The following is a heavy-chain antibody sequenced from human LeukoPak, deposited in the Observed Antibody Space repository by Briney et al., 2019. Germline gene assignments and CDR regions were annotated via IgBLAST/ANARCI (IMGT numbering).Heavy chain of an antibody. D-gene: IGHD2-2*01. Sequence: GGSLRLSCAASGFTFSSYSMNWVRQAPGKGLEWVSSISSSSSYIYYADSVKGRFTISRDNAKNSLYLQMNSLRAEDTAVYYCARESSSSTSEDDYNWFDPWGQGTLVTVSS. CDR1: GFTFSSYS. V-gene: IGHV3-21*01. CDR2: ISSSSSYI. CDR3: ARESSSSTSEDDYNWFDP. J-gene: IGHJ5*02.